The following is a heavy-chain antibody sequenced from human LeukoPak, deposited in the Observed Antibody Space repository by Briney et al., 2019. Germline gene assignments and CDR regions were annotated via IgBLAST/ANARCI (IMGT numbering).Heavy chain of an antibody. D-gene: IGHD5-24*01. CDR1: GGSISVGTYY. CDR2: IYYSGST. CDR3: ARDRDGYNLDAFDI. Sequence: SETLSLTCTVSGGSISVGTYYWSWIRQPPGKGLEWIGYIYYSGSTYYNPSLKSRVSISVATSKTQFSLKLSSVTAADTAVFYCARDRDGYNLDAFDIWGQGTMVTVSS. V-gene: IGHV4-30-4*08. J-gene: IGHJ3*02.